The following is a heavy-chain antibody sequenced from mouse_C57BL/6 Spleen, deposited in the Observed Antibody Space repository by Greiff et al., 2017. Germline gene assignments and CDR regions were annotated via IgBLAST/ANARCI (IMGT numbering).Heavy chain of an antibody. J-gene: IGHJ2*01. CDR2: IWSGGSK. CDR1: GFSFTSYG. V-gene: IGHV2-2*01. CDR3: ARNDDGYYPYYFDY. D-gene: IGHD2-3*01. Sequence: QVQLQQSGPGLVQPSQSLSITCTVSGFSFTSYGVHWVRQSPGKGLEWLGVIWSGGSKDYNSAFISRLSISKDNSKSQVFFKMNRRQADDTAIYYGARNDDGYYPYYFDYWGQGTTRTVSS.